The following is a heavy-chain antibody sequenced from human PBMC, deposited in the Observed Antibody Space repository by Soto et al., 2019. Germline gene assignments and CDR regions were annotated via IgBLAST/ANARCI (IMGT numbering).Heavy chain of an antibody. J-gene: IGHJ6*04. Sequence: SETLSLTCTVSGGSISSGGYYWSWIRQHPGKGLEWIGYIYYSGSTYYNPSLKSRVTISVDTSKNQFSLKLSSVTAADTAVYYCARVSPEKDYDFWSGYYRYYYGMDVWGKGTTVTVSS. CDR2: IYYSGST. CDR1: GGSISSGGYY. V-gene: IGHV4-31*03. CDR3: ARVSPEKDYDFWSGYYRYYYGMDV. D-gene: IGHD3-3*01.